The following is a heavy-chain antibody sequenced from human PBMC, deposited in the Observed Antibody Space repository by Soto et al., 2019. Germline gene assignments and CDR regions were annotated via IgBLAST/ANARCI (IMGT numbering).Heavy chain of an antibody. Sequence: ESGRVLVQPGGSLRLSCVASGFTFDSHWMHWVRQAPGTGLVWVSRIKTDGYAAAYADSVQGRLTISRDNTKNTVYLQMNSLRGEDTAVYFCVRESGVAADCWGQGTLVTVSS. V-gene: IGHV3-74*01. CDR1: GFTFDSHW. D-gene: IGHD6-19*01. J-gene: IGHJ4*02. CDR3: VRESGVAADC. CDR2: IKTDGYAA.